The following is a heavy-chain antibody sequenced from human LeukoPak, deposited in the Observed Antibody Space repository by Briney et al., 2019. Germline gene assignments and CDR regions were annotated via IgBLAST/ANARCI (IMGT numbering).Heavy chain of an antibody. CDR2: ISGSGGST. Sequence: GGSLRLSCAASGFTFSSYAMSWVRQAPGKGLEWVSAISGSGGSTYYADSVKGRFTISRDNSKNTLYLQMSSLRAEDTAVYYCAKYYDILTGYYPDYWGQGTLVTVSS. V-gene: IGHV3-23*01. CDR3: AKYYDILTGYYPDY. CDR1: GFTFSSYA. D-gene: IGHD3-9*01. J-gene: IGHJ4*02.